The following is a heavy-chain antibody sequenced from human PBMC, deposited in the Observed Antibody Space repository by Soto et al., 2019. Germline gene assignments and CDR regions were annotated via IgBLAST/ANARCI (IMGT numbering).Heavy chain of an antibody. CDR3: VAYSYGRVDY. D-gene: IGHD5-18*01. J-gene: IGHJ4*02. CDR1: GFTFSDHY. CDR2: IRNKANSYTT. Sequence: EVQLVESGGGLVQPGGSLRLSCAASGFTFSDHYMDWVRQAPGKGLEWVGRIRNKANSYTTDHAASVKGRFTISREDSRNSVYIQMNTRKTDDTAVNCCVAYSYGRVDYWGQGTLVTVYS. V-gene: IGHV3-72*01.